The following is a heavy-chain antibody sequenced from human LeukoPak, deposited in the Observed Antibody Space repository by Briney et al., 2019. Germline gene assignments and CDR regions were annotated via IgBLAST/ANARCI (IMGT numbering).Heavy chain of an antibody. CDR1: GYSISNGFY. Sequence: SETLSLTCTVSGYSISNGFYWGWIRQPPGKGLEWIGNSYHDGTTSYNPSLKSRVTILVDTSKNQFSLKLSSVTAADTAVYYCARAPVRFRIAAAVYHFDYWGQGTLVTVSS. D-gene: IGHD6-13*01. V-gene: IGHV4-38-2*02. J-gene: IGHJ4*02. CDR3: ARAPVRFRIAAAVYHFDY. CDR2: SYHDGTT.